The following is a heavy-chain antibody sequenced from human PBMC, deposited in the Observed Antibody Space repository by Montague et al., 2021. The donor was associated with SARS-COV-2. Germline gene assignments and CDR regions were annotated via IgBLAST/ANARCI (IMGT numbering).Heavy chain of an antibody. CDR1: GGSISSYY. CDR2: IYYSGST. Sequence: SETLSLTCTVSGGSISSYYWSWIRQLPGKGLEWIGYIYYSGSTNYNPCLKSRVTISVDTSKNQFSLKLSSVTAADTAVYYCARGREYSSSAGFDYWGQGTLVTVSS. D-gene: IGHD6-6*01. J-gene: IGHJ4*02. CDR3: ARGREYSSSAGFDY. V-gene: IGHV4-59*01.